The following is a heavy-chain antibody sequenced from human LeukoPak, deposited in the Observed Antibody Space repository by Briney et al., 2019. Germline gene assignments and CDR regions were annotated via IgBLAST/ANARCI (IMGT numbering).Heavy chain of an antibody. D-gene: IGHD6-13*01. V-gene: IGHV3-15*01. CDR3: TTAGGSSWDLENY. CDR1: GFTFTNAW. Sequence: GGSLRLSCAASGFTFTNAWMSWVRQAPGQGVEWVGRIKSKTDGGTTDYAAPVKGRFTISRDDSKNTLHLQMNSLKTEDTAVYYCTTAGGSSWDLENYWGQGTLVTVSS. J-gene: IGHJ4*02. CDR2: IKSKTDGGTT.